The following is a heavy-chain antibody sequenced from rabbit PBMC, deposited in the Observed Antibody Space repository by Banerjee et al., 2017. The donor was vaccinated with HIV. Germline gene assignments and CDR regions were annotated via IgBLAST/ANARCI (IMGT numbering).Heavy chain of an antibody. CDR3: ARGHAGSSWGSDL. J-gene: IGHJ3*01. V-gene: IGHV1S45*01. D-gene: IGHD4-2*01. CDR1: GFSFSSTYW. CDR2: INTNSGNT. Sequence: QEQLEESGGDLVKPEGSLTLTCTASGFSFSSTYWICWVRQAPGKGLEWIGCINTNSGNTVYASWAKGRFTISKASSTTVTLKLNSLTAADTATYFCARGHAGSSWGSDLWGPGTLVTVS.